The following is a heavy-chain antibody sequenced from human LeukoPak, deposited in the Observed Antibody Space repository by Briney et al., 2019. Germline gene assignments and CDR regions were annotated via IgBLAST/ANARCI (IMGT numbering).Heavy chain of an antibody. Sequence: PSETLSLTCSIYNGSFSPYYWSWIRQPPGKGLEWIGEIKHSGSTNYNPSLKSRVTISLDTSKNHFSLKLSSVTAADTAVYYCARVKGWSGYYGNYAYQGMDVWGQGTTVTVSS. J-gene: IGHJ6*02. CDR2: IKHSGST. CDR1: NGSFSPYY. V-gene: IGHV4-34*01. CDR3: ARVKGWSGYYGNYAYQGMDV. D-gene: IGHD3-3*01.